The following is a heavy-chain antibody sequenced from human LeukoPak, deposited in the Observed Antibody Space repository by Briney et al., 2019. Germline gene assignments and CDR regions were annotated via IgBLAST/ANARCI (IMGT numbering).Heavy chain of an antibody. Sequence: KPSETLSLTCAVYGGSFSGYYWSWIRQPPGKGLEWIGEINHSGSTYYNPSLKSRVTISVDTSKNQFSLKLSSVTAADTAVYYCARRAAYYDFWSGYYTRRTAFDIWGQGTMVTVSS. CDR1: GGSFSGYY. J-gene: IGHJ3*02. CDR2: INHSGST. V-gene: IGHV4-34*01. CDR3: ARRAAYYDFWSGYYTRRTAFDI. D-gene: IGHD3-3*01.